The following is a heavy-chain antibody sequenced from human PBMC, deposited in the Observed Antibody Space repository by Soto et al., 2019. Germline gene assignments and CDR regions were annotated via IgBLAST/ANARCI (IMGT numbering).Heavy chain of an antibody. Sequence: EVHLVQSGGGLVQPGGSLKLSCAASGFIFSGSAMHWVRQASGKGLEWVGRIGRKAKNYATEYGASVEGRFTISSDDSKNTTFLLMSSLKSEEMGVCFCVRQWRVVSPLEHWGQGTVVSVSS. D-gene: IGHD3-10*01. J-gene: IGHJ1*01. CDR2: IGRKAKNYAT. CDR3: VRQWRVVSPLEH. CDR1: GFIFSGSA. V-gene: IGHV3-73*02.